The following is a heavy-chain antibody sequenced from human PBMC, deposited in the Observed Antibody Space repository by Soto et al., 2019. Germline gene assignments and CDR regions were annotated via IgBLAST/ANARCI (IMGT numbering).Heavy chain of an antibody. D-gene: IGHD3-22*01. CDR2: ISYCLNNE. Sequence: PGGSLRLSCAASGFIFSAYGIHWVRQAPVNGLECVAVISYCLNNEHDADAVKGRFSICRDSSKNTLFLRMSGLGAEYTAVYYFSKDTYYHYTTRYYVFDYWGQGTLVTVSS. CDR1: GFIFSAYG. J-gene: IGHJ4*02. CDR3: SKDTYYHYTTRYYVFDY. V-gene: IGHV3-30*18.